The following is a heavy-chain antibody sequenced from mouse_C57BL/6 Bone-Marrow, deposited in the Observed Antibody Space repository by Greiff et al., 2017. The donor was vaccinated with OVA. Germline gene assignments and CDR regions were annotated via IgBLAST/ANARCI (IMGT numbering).Heavy chain of an antibody. V-gene: IGHV3-6*01. D-gene: IGHD3-1*01. CDR1: GYSITSGYY. J-gene: IGHJ4*01. CDR2: ISYDGSN. CDR3: AREGALYAMDY. Sequence: EVQLQESGPGLVKPSQSLSLTCSVTGYSITSGYYWNWIRQFPGNKLEWMGYISYDGSNNFNPSLKNRISITRDTSKNQFFLKLNSETTEDTATYDCAREGALYAMDYWGQGTSVTVSS.